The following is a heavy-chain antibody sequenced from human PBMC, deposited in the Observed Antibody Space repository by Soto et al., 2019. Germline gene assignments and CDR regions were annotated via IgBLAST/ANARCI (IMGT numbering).Heavy chain of an antibody. Sequence: GGSLRLSCAASGFTFSSYGMHWVRQAPGKGLEWVAVISYDGSNKYYADSVKGRFTISRDNSKNTLYLQMNSLRAEDTAVYYCAKEIKVGFGEFLHYYYYGMDVWGQGTTVTVSS. CDR2: ISYDGSNK. J-gene: IGHJ6*02. CDR1: GFTFSSYG. D-gene: IGHD3-10*01. V-gene: IGHV3-30*18. CDR3: AKEIKVGFGEFLHYYYYGMDV.